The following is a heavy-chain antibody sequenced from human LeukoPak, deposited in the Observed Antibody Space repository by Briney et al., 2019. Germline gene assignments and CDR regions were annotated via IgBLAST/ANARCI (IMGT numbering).Heavy chain of an antibody. D-gene: IGHD3-9*01. V-gene: IGHV3-64D*06. CDR3: VKDLTGTWSFDY. Sequence: GGPLRLSCSTSGFTFSNHFMHWVRQAPGKGLEYVSSIGPNGASTLYADSVKGRFTISRDNSKNALYLQLTSLRLEDTALYYCVKDLTGTWSFDYWGQGTPVTVSS. J-gene: IGHJ4*02. CDR1: GFTFSNHF. CDR2: IGPNGAST.